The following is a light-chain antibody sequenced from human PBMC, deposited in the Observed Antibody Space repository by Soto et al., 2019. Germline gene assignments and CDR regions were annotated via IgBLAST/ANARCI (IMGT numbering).Light chain of an antibody. CDR2: DTS. J-gene: IGKJ4*01. V-gene: IGKV3-15*01. Sequence: EIVMTQSPANLSVSPGEVSTLAGRASQGIGDTLAWYQQKPGQTPRLLIYDTSIRVTGVPARFSGSRSGAKFTLTISSLQSEDFAIYYCQHYVTLPLTFGGGTKVE. CDR3: QHYVTLPLT. CDR1: QGIGDT.